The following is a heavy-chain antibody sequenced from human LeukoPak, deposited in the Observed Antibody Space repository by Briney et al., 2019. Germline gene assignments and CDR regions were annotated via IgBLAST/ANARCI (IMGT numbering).Heavy chain of an antibody. CDR3: ARAHGGYSGYSFDY. Sequence: ASVKVSCKASGGTFSSYAISWVRQAPGQGLEWMGRIIPIFGTANYAQKFQGRVTITTDESTSTAYMELSSLRSEDTAVHYCARAHGGYSGYSFDYWGRGTLVTVSS. D-gene: IGHD5-12*01. CDR1: GGTFSSYA. V-gene: IGHV1-69*05. CDR2: IIPIFGTA. J-gene: IGHJ4*02.